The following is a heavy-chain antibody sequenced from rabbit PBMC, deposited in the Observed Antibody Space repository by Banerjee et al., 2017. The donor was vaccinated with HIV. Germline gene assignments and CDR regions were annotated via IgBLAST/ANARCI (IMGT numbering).Heavy chain of an antibody. D-gene: IGHD1-1*01. CDR1: GIDFSSYYY. Sequence: QQQLEESGGGLVKPGGTLTLTCKASGIDFSSYYYMCWVRQAPGKGLEWIACIYADGSGYTYYASWAKGRFTISKTSSTTVTLQMTSLTAADTATYFCARVNAGSSGYPYYFILWGPGTLVTVS. CDR3: ARVNAGSSGYPYYFIL. V-gene: IGHV1S45*01. J-gene: IGHJ4*01. CDR2: IYADGSGYT.